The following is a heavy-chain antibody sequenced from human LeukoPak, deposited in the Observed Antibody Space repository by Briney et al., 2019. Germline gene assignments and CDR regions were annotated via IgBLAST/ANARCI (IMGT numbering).Heavy chain of an antibody. Sequence: GGSLRLSCAASGFTLSTYWMVWVRQAPGKGLEWAANIKQDGSEKYYVDSVEGRFTISRDNAKNSLYLQMNSLRDEDTAVYYCARDPGRTRYDYWGQGTLVTVSS. CDR1: GFTLSTYW. CDR2: IKQDGSEK. J-gene: IGHJ4*02. V-gene: IGHV3-7*01. CDR3: ARDPGRTRYDY.